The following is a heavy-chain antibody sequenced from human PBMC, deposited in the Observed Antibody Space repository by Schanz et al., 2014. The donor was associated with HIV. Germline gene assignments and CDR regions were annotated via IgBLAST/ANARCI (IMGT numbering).Heavy chain of an antibody. Sequence: QVQLVQSGAEVKKPGSSVKVSCKASGGTFNIYTISWVRQAPGQGLEWVGGIIPIYGAAHYAQKLQGRVTMTADKSTSTAYMELSSLRSEDTAVYYCARDSPVAAGTLDYWGQGTLVTVSS. J-gene: IGHJ4*02. D-gene: IGHD6-13*01. CDR3: ARDSPVAAGTLDY. CDR1: GGTFNIYT. V-gene: IGHV1-69*06. CDR2: IIPIYGAA.